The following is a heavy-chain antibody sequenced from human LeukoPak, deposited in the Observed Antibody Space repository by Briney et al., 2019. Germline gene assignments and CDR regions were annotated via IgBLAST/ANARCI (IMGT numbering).Heavy chain of an antibody. V-gene: IGHV3-7*01. Sequence: GGSLRLSCAASGFTFSSYWMSWVRQAPGKGLEWVANIKQDGSEKYYVDSVKGRFTISRDNAKNSLYLQMNSLRAEDTAVYYCARTIDGKIQLWFYPPAYYYYYMDVWGKGTTVTVSS. CDR1: GFTFSSYW. CDR2: IKQDGSEK. CDR3: ARTIDGKIQLWFYPPAYYYYYMDV. J-gene: IGHJ6*03. D-gene: IGHD5-18*01.